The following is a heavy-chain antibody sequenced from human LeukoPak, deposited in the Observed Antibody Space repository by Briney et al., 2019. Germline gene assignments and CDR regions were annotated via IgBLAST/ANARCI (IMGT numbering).Heavy chain of an antibody. CDR3: ARVLGYSYGWNY. Sequence: GESLKISFKGSGXSFTSYWINWVRQMPGKGLEWMGRIDPSDSYTMYSPSFQGHVTISADKSISTAYLQWSSLKASDSAMYYCARVLGYSYGWNYWGQGSLVTVSS. D-gene: IGHD5-18*01. J-gene: IGHJ4*02. V-gene: IGHV5-10-1*01. CDR1: GXSFTSYW. CDR2: IDPSDSYT.